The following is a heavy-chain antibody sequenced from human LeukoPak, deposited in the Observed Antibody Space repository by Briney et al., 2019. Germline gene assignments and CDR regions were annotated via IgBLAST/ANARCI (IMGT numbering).Heavy chain of an antibody. J-gene: IGHJ6*02. Sequence: GGSLRLSCAASGFTFSDYYMSWIRQAPGKGLEWVSYISSSGSTIYYADSVKGRFTISRDNAKNSLYLQMNSLRAEDTAVYYCARESRGRLIAAAGSPCGMDVWGQGTTVTVSS. CDR1: GFTFSDYY. CDR3: ARESRGRLIAAAGSPCGMDV. V-gene: IGHV3-11*01. CDR2: ISSSGSTI. D-gene: IGHD6-13*01.